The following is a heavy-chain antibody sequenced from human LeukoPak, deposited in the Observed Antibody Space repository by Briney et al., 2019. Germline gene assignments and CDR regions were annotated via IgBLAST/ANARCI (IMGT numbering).Heavy chain of an antibody. Sequence: GGSLRLSCAASGFTFSTYAMSWVRQALGKGLEWVSDVVNSDSNTYYVDSVKGRFTISRDNDKNMLWLQMNSLRAEDTAVYYCAAAMTEYWYLDLWGRGTLVTVSS. V-gene: IGHV3-23*05. CDR1: GFTFSTYA. CDR3: AAAMTEYWYLDL. J-gene: IGHJ2*01. D-gene: IGHD2-21*02. CDR2: VVNSDSNT.